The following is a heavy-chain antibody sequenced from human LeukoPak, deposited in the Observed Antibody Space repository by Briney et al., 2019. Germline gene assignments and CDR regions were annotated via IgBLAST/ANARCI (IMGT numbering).Heavy chain of an antibody. D-gene: IGHD3-9*01. V-gene: IGHV3-64D*06. Sequence: GGSLRLSCSASGFTFSSYAMHWVRQAPGKGLEYVSAISSNGGSTYYADSVKGRFTISRDNSKNTLYLQMSCLRAEDTAVYYCVKGMEDYDILTGVLDVWGQGTTVTVSS. CDR2: ISSNGGST. CDR3: VKGMEDYDILTGVLDV. J-gene: IGHJ6*02. CDR1: GFTFSSYA.